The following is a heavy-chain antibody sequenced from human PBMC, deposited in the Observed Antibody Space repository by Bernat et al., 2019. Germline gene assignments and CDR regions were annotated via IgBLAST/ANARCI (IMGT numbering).Heavy chain of an antibody. CDR3: AKGGGALVTNYFDY. CDR1: GFTFSSYA. J-gene: IGHJ4*02. D-gene: IGHD3-9*01. CDR2: IRYDGDNK. Sequence: QVQLVESGGGVVQPGRSLRLSCAASGFTFSSYAMHWVRQAPGKGLEWVSFIRYDGDNKYYADSVKGRFTISRDNSKNTLYLQMNSLRPEDTAVYYCAKGGGALVTNYFDYWGQGTLVTVSS. V-gene: IGHV3-30*02.